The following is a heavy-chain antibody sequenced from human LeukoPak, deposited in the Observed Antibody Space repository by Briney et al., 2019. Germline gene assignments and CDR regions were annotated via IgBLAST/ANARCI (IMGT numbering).Heavy chain of an antibody. Sequence: SETLSLTCAVYGGSFSGYYWSWIRQPPGKGLEWIGEINHSGSTNYNPSLKSRVTISVDTSKNQFSLKLSSGTAADTAVYYCASIRRGYSYGKDYWGQGTLVTVSS. CDR1: GGSFSGYY. CDR3: ASIRRGYSYGKDY. J-gene: IGHJ4*02. D-gene: IGHD5-18*01. V-gene: IGHV4-34*01. CDR2: INHSGST.